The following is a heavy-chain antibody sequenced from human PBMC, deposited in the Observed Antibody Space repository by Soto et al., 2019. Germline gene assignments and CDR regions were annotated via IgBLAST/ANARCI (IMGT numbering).Heavy chain of an antibody. J-gene: IGHJ4*02. Sequence: PGVSLRLSCAASGFTFSSYAMHWVRQAQGKGLEWVAVISYDGSNKYYADSVKGRFTISRDNSKNTLYLQMNSLRAEDTAVYYCARDSSPYNWNYGPLDYWGQGTLVTVSS. D-gene: IGHD1-7*01. CDR2: ISYDGSNK. CDR3: ARDSSPYNWNYGPLDY. V-gene: IGHV3-30-3*01. CDR1: GFTFSSYA.